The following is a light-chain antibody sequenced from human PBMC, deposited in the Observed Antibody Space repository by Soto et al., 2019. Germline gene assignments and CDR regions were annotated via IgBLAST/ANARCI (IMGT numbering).Light chain of an antibody. CDR3: QQYSSWVWT. V-gene: IGKV3-15*01. CDR2: GAS. CDR1: RIIFTK. J-gene: IGKJ1*01. Sequence: EIVMTQFPATLSTSAGESATFPCRASRIIFTKLACYQQRPVQAPRLLLYGASTGAHGIPARFSGSGSGTEFTLTIGSLQSDDFAVYYCQQYSSWVWTFGQGTKVDIK.